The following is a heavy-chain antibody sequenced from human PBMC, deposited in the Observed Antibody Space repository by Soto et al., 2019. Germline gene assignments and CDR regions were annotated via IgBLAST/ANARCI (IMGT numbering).Heavy chain of an antibody. Sequence: QVQLVQSGAEVKKPGASVKVSCKASGYTFTSYDINWVRQATGQVLEWMGWMNPNSGNTGYAQKFQGRVTMTRNTSIITAYMELSSLRAEDTAVYYCARVEYYDFWSGYYRYYYGMDVWGQGTTVTVSS. J-gene: IGHJ6*02. V-gene: IGHV1-8*01. CDR2: MNPNSGNT. CDR1: GYTFTSYD. CDR3: ARVEYYDFWSGYYRYYYGMDV. D-gene: IGHD3-3*01.